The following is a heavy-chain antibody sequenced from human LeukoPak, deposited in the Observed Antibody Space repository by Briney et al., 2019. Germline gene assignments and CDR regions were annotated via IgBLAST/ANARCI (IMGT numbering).Heavy chain of an antibody. CDR1: GGSISSGGYY. CDR2: IYYSGST. D-gene: IGHD3-22*01. J-gene: IGHJ4*02. V-gene: IGHV4-31*03. Sequence: PSQTLSLTCTVSGGSISSGGYYWSWIRQHPGRGLEWIGYIYYSGSTYYNPSLKSRVTISVDTSKNQFSLKLSSVTAADTAVYYCARLNPRYYYDSSGYYPREFDYWGQGTLVTVSS. CDR3: ARLNPRYYYDSSGYYPREFDY.